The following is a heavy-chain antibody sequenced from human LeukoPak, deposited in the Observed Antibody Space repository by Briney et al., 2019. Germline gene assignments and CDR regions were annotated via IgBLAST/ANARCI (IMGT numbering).Heavy chain of an antibody. V-gene: IGHV3-30*18. CDR3: AKDSSGYDSPHY. Sequence: GGSLILSCAASGFTFSSYGMHWVRQAPGKGLEWVAVISYDGSNKYYADSVKGRFTISRDNSKNTLYLQMNSLRAEDTAVYYCAKDSSGYDSPHYWGQGTLVTVSS. CDR2: ISYDGSNK. J-gene: IGHJ4*02. CDR1: GFTFSSYG. D-gene: IGHD5-12*01.